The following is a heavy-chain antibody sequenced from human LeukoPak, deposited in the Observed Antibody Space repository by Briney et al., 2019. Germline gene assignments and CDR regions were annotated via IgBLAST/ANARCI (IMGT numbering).Heavy chain of an antibody. V-gene: IGHV4-59*11. D-gene: IGHD2-2*02. CDR2: IYKGGST. CDR1: DCSISSHY. J-gene: IGHJ6*03. CDR3: AKGGGYCNSTSCHNYYYYYMDV. Sequence: SETLSFTCTGSDCSISSHYWRWIRQHPGIGLVWNVYIYKGGSTNYTPSLKHRVTISVNTSKNQFSLNLSSVPAADTAEYNCAKGGGYCNSTSCHNYYYYYMDVWGKGTTVTVSS.